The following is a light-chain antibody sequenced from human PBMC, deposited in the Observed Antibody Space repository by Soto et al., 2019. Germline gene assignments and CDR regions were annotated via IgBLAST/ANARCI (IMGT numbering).Light chain of an antibody. CDR3: SSYTRSSTSYI. J-gene: IGLJ1*01. CDR2: EVS. V-gene: IGLV2-14*01. CDR1: SSDVGGYNY. Sequence: QSALTQPASVSGSPGQSITISCTGSSSDVGGYNYVSWYQQHPGKAPKLMIYEVSNRPSRVSNRFSGSKSSNTASLTISGLQAQDEADYYCSSYTRSSTSYIFGTGTKVTVL.